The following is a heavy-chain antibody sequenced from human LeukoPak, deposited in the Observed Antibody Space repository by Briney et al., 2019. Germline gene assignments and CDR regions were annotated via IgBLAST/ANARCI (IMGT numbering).Heavy chain of an antibody. CDR1: GFTFSSYW. CDR2: IKQDGSEK. V-gene: IGHV3-7*01. Sequence: PGGSLRLSCAASGFTFSSYWMSWVRQAPGKGLEWVANIKQDGSEKYHVDSVKGRFTISRDNVKNSLYLQMNSLRAEDTAVYYCARPASKGGYSYGPAFDYWGQGTLVTVSS. CDR3: ARPASKGGYSYGPAFDY. D-gene: IGHD5-18*01. J-gene: IGHJ4*02.